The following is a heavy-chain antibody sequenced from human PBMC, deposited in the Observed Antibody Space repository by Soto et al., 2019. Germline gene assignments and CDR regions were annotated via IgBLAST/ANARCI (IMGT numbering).Heavy chain of an antibody. CDR3: ASGSMWGAPMDV. V-gene: IGHV4-31*03. D-gene: IGHD3-16*01. J-gene: IGHJ6*02. CDR2: IYYSGST. Sequence: QVQLQESGPGLVKPSQTLSLTCTVSGGSISSGGYYWSWIRQHPGKGLEWIGYIYYSGSTYYNPSLKSRVXXXVXXSKNQFSLKLSSVTAADTAVYYCASGSMWGAPMDVWGQGTTVTVSS. CDR1: GGSISSGGYY.